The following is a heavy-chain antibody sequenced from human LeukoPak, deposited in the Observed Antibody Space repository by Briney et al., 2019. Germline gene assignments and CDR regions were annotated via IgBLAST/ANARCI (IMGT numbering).Heavy chain of an antibody. CDR2: IYYSGST. J-gene: IGHJ3*02. CDR1: GGSISSYH. CDR3: ARALVVTATAFDI. V-gene: IGHV4-59*01. D-gene: IGHD2-21*02. Sequence: SETLSLTCTVSGGSISSYHWSWIRQPPGKGLEWIGYIYYSGSTNYNPSLKSRVTISVDTSKNQFSLKLSSVTAADTAVYYCARALVVTATAFDIWGQGTMVTVSS.